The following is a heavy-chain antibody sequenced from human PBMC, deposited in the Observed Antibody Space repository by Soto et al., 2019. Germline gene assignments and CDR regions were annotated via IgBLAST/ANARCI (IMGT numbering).Heavy chain of an antibody. CDR2: IYPGDSDT. CDR3: ARTSAPGKYYYGMDV. D-gene: IGHD6-13*01. V-gene: IGHV5-51*01. Sequence: GDSLKISCKGSGYSFTSYWIGWVRQMPGKGLEWMGIIYPGDSDTRYSPSFQGQVTISADKSISTAYLQWSSLKASDTAMYYCARTSAPGKYYYGMDVWGQGTTVTVSS. J-gene: IGHJ6*02. CDR1: GYSFTSYW.